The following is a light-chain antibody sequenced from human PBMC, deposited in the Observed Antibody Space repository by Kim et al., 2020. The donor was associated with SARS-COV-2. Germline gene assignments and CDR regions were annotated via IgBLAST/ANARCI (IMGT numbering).Light chain of an antibody. CDR3: QQYNSFPYT. V-gene: IGKV1-16*01. Sequence: SSSLGDGVTFTCRAGQGIGNSLDWFQQKPGKAPKSLIHAASTLQSGVPSRFSGSGSGTDFNLTISNLQSEDFASYYCQQYNSFPYTFGQGTKLEI. J-gene: IGKJ2*01. CDR1: QGIGNS. CDR2: AAS.